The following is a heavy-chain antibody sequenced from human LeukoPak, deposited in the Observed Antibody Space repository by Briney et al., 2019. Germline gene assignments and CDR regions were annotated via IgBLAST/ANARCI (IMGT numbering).Heavy chain of an antibody. V-gene: IGHV3-64*01. Sequence: GGSLRLSCAASGFTFSSYAMHWVRRAPGKGLEYVSAISSNGGSTYYANSVKGRFTISRDNSKNTLYLQMGSLRAEDMAVYYCARGRTSGSYCADYWGQGTLVTVSS. CDR2: ISSNGGST. D-gene: IGHD1-26*01. CDR3: ARGRTSGSYCADY. CDR1: GFTFSSYA. J-gene: IGHJ4*02.